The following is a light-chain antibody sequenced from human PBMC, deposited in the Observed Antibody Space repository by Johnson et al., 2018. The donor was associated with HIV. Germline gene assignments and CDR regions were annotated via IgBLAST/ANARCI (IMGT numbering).Light chain of an antibody. CDR2: ENN. V-gene: IGLV1-51*02. Sequence: QLVLTQPPSVSAAPGQKVTISCSGSSSKIGNNYVSWYQQLPGTAPKLLIYENNKRPSGIPDRFSGSKSGTSATLDITGLQTGDEADYYCGTWDSSLSAGGVFGTGTMVTVL. J-gene: IGLJ1*01. CDR1: SSKIGNNY. CDR3: GTWDSSLSAGGV.